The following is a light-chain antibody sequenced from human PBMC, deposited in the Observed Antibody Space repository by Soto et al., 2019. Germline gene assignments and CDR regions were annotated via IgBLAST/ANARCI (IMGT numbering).Light chain of an antibody. V-gene: IGKV3-11*01. CDR2: DAS. CDR1: QSVSTY. Sequence: EIVLTQSPATLSLSPGERATLSCRASQSVSTYLAWYQQKPGQAPRLLIYDASSRAAGIPARFSGSGSGTDFTLTITSLEPEDFAVYYCQQRRNWPSTFGGGTKVEI. CDR3: QQRRNWPST. J-gene: IGKJ4*01.